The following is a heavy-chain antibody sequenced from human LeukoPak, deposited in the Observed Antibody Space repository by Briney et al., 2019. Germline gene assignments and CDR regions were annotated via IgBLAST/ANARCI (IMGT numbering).Heavy chain of an antibody. V-gene: IGHV3-7*01. CDR1: GFTCSSSW. CDR2: IKQDGSEK. D-gene: IGHD4-11*01. CDR3: ARVTTLDY. Sequence: GGSLRLSCAASGFTCSSSWMSWVRQAPGKGLEWVANIKQDGSEKYYVDSVKGRFTISRDNAKNSLYLQMNSLRAEDTAVYYCARVTTLDYWGQGTLVTVSS. J-gene: IGHJ4*02.